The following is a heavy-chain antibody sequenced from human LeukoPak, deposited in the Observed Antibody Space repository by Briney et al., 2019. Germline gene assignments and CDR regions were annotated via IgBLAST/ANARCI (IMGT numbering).Heavy chain of an antibody. CDR1: GGSVSSGYY. Sequence: SETLSLTCTVSGGSVSSGYYWGWIRQPPGKVLEWIGSIYHSGSTYYNPSLKSRVTISVDTSKNQFSLKLSSVTAADTAVYYCARGRGDYSDYWGQGTLVTVSS. D-gene: IGHD3-10*01. J-gene: IGHJ4*02. V-gene: IGHV4-38-2*02. CDR3: ARGRGDYSDY. CDR2: IYHSGST.